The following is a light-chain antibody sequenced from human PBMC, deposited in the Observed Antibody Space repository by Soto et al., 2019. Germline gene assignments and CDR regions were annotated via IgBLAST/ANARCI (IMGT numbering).Light chain of an antibody. CDR3: CSYVGSSTSYV. V-gene: IGLV2-23*02. Sequence: QSVLTQPSSVSGSPGQSITISCNGTSGDVGNYNLVSWYQQHPGKAPKLMIYEVNKWPSGVSNRFSGSKSGNTASLTISGLQAEDEADYYCCSYVGSSTSYVFGTGTKVTVL. CDR2: EVN. J-gene: IGLJ1*01. CDR1: SGDVGNYNL.